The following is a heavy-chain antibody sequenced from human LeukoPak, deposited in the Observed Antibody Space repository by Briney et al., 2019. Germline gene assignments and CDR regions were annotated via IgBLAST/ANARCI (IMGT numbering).Heavy chain of an antibody. CDR3: ARGVISPGYSSSWCFDY. J-gene: IGHJ4*02. Sequence: ASVEVSCKASGYTFTGYYMHWVRQAPGQGLEWMGWINPNSGVTNYAQNFQGRVTMTRDTSISTAYMELSSLRSDDTAVYYCARGVISPGYSSSWCFDYWGQGSLVTVSS. CDR1: GYTFTGYY. CDR2: INPNSGVT. D-gene: IGHD6-13*01. V-gene: IGHV1-2*02.